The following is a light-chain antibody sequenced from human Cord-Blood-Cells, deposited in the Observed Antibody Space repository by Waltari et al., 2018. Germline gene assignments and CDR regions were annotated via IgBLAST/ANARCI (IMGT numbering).Light chain of an antibody. CDR3: QKYYSTPLT. J-gene: IGKJ4*01. CDR2: WAA. CDR1: QSVLYSSNNKNY. V-gene: IGKV4-1*01. Sequence: DIVMTQSPDSLAVSLGERATINCKSSQSVLYSSNNKNYLAWYQQKPGQPPKLLIYWAATRESGVPDRFSGSGSGTDFTLTISSLQAEDVAVDDCQKYYSTPLTFGGVTKVEIK.